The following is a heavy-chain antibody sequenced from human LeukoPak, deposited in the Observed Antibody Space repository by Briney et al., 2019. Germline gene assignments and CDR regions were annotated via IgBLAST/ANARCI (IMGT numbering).Heavy chain of an antibody. D-gene: IGHD5-24*01. Sequence: SVKVSCKASGGTFSSYAISWVRQAPGQGLEWMGRIIPILGIANYAQKFQGRVTITADKSTSTAYMELSSLRSEDTAVYYCERDLEMATITWAFDIWGQGTMVTVSS. CDR2: IIPILGIA. CDR3: ERDLEMATITWAFDI. J-gene: IGHJ3*02. CDR1: GGTFSSYA. V-gene: IGHV1-69*04.